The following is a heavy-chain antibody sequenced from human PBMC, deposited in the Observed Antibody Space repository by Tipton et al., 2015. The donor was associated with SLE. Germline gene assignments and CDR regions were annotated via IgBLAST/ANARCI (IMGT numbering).Heavy chain of an antibody. D-gene: IGHD2/OR15-2a*01. CDR2: IKEDGSEK. Sequence: GSLRLSCAASGFTVSSNYMSWVRQAPGKGLEWVANIKEDGSEKHYVDSVKDRLTISRDNAKNSLYLQMNSLRAEDTAVYYCARGKYYFDYWGQGALVTVSS. CDR1: GFTVSSNY. J-gene: IGHJ4*02. V-gene: IGHV3-7*01. CDR3: ARGKYYFDY.